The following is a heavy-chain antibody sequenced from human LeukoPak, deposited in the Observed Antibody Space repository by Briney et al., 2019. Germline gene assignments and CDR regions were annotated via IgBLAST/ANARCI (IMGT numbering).Heavy chain of an antibody. J-gene: IGHJ4*02. CDR3: ARGQDLNGGDSGGSNGSYYFDY. CDR1: GGSFSGYY. D-gene: IGHD6-19*01. V-gene: IGHV4-34*01. CDR2: INHSGST. Sequence: PSETLSLTCAVYGGSFSGYYWSWIRQPPGKGLEWIGEINHSGSTNYNPSLKSRVTLSVDTSKNQFSLKVSSVTAADTAVYYCARGQDLNGGDSGGSNGSYYFDYWGQGTLVTVSS.